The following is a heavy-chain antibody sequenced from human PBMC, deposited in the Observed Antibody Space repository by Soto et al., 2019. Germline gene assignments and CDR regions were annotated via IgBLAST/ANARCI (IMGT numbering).Heavy chain of an antibody. CDR2: ISSSSSYI. CDR3: AREVSKYSGYEFAY. V-gene: IGHV3-21*01. CDR1: GFTFSSYS. Sequence: EVQLVESGGGLVKPGGSLRLSCAASGFTFSSYSMNWVRQAPGKGLEWVSSISSSSSYIYYADSVKGRFTISRDNAKNSLYLQMNSMRAEDTAVYYCAREVSKYSGYEFAYWGQGTLVTVSS. D-gene: IGHD5-12*01. J-gene: IGHJ4*02.